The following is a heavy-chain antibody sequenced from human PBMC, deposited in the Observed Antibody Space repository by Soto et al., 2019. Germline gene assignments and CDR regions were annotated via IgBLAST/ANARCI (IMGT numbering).Heavy chain of an antibody. D-gene: IGHD3-3*01. CDR3: ARELYYDFWSGSTWDYYYGMDV. Sequence: GGSLRLSCAASGFTFSSYEMNWVRQAPGKGLEWVSYISSSGSTIYYADSVKGRFTISRDNAKNSLYLQMNSLRAEDTAVYYCARELYYDFWSGSTWDYYYGMDVWGQGTTVTVSS. V-gene: IGHV3-48*03. CDR1: GFTFSSYE. J-gene: IGHJ6*02. CDR2: ISSSGSTI.